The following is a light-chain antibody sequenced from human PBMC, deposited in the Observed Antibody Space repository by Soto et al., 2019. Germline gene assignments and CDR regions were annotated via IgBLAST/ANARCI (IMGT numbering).Light chain of an antibody. Sequence: SYELTQPPSVSVAPEKTARITCGGNNIGSKRVHWYRQKPGQAPVLVIYYDSDRPSGIPERVSGSNSGNTATLTISRVEAGDEADYYCQVWDITTDHDVFGTGTKLTVL. CDR1: NIGSKR. J-gene: IGLJ1*01. CDR3: QVWDITTDHDV. CDR2: YDS. V-gene: IGLV3-21*04.